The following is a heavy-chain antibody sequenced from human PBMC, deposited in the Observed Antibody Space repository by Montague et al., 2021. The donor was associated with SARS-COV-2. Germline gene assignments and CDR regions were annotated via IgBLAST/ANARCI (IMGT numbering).Heavy chain of an antibody. CDR3: ARHRANAGSFDI. D-gene: IGHD1-1*01. CDR2: VHYTGTT. CDR1: GGSITVSRYD. V-gene: IGHV4-39*01. J-gene: IGHJ3*02. Sequence: SETLSLTCTVYGGSITVSRYDWGWIRQPPGKGLEWIGSVHYTGTTSYNAPLKSRLTLSVDTSENQLALKMTSVTASDTAVYHCARHRANAGSFDIWGQGTMVTVSS.